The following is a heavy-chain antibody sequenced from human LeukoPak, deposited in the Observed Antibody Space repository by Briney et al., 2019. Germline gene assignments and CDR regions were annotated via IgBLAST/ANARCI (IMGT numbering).Heavy chain of an antibody. D-gene: IGHD1-26*01. CDR1: GFMFSSYE. CDR3: ARDGVGAGYFDY. V-gene: IGHV3-48*03. J-gene: IGHJ4*02. CDR2: ISSSGSSI. Sequence: GGSLRLSCAASGFMFSSYEMNWVRQAPGKGLEWLSSISSSGSSIYYADSVRGRFTVSRDNAKNSLYLQMNSLRAEDTAVYYCARDGVGAGYFDYWGQGTLVTVSS.